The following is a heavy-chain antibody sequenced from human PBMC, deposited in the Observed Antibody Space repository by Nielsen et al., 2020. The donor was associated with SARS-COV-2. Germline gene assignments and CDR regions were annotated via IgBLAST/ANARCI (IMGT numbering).Heavy chain of an antibody. J-gene: IGHJ6*02. V-gene: IGHV3-33*01. CDR2: IWYDGSNK. Sequence: GGSLRLSCAASGFTFSSYGMHWVRQAPGKGLEWVAVIWYDGSNKYYADSVKGRFTISRDNSKNTLYLQMNSLRAEDTAVYYCARGEQTRGPRGRYYYGIDVWCQGTTVTVSS. CDR3: ARGEQTRGPRGRYYYGIDV. CDR1: GFTFSSYG. D-gene: IGHD3-16*01.